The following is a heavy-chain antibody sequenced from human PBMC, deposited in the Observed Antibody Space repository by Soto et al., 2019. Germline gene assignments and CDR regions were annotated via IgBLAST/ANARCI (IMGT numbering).Heavy chain of an antibody. CDR2: ISYDGGTK. CDR3: AKSSLGDDGTGFQYRFFDL. V-gene: IGHV3-30*18. Sequence: QVQLVESGGGVVQPGRSLTLSCAASGFSFSTYGMHWVRQAPGKGLEWVAVISYDGGTKYYADSVKGRFAISRDNPKNTLYLQVNSLRPEDTAVYYCAKSSLGDDGTGFQYRFFDLWGRGTQVTVSS. J-gene: IGHJ2*01. D-gene: IGHD3-22*01. CDR1: GFSFSTYG.